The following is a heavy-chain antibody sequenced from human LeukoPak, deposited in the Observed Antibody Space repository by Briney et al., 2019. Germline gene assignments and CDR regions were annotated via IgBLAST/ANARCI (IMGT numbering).Heavy chain of an antibody. CDR2: IYTSGST. CDR1: GDSISSYY. J-gene: IGHJ4*02. CDR3: ASSLVVVVAATPGFDY. D-gene: IGHD2-15*01. Sequence: SETLSLTCTVSGDSISSYYWSWIRQPAGKGLEWIGRIYTSGSTNYNPSLKSRVTMSVDTSKNQFSLKLTSVTAADTAVYYCASSLVVVVAATPGFDYWGQGTLVTVSS. V-gene: IGHV4-4*07.